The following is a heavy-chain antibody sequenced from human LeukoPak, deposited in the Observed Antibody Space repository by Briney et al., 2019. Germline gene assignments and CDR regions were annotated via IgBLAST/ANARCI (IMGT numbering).Heavy chain of an antibody. CDR1: GGSISSYY. Sequence: PSETLSLTCTVSGGSISSYYWSWIRQPAGKGLEWIGRIYTSGSTNYNPSLKSRVTMSVDTSKNQFSLKLSSVTAADTAVCYCASSPAYYYYGMDVWGQGTTVTVSS. CDR3: ASSPAYYYYGMDV. CDR2: IYTSGST. D-gene: IGHD2-2*01. J-gene: IGHJ6*02. V-gene: IGHV4-4*07.